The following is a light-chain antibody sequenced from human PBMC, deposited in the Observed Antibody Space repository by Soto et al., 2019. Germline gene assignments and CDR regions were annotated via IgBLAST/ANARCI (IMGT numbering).Light chain of an antibody. CDR1: SGSIASNS. J-gene: IGLJ3*02. Sequence: NFMLTQPHSVSESPGKTVTISCTRSSGSIASNSVQWYQQRPGSSPTTVIYEDNQRPSGVPDRFSGSIDSSSNSASLTISGLKTEDEANYYCQSYDRNNPKVVFGGGTKLTVL. CDR2: EDN. V-gene: IGLV6-57*01. CDR3: QSYDRNNPKVV.